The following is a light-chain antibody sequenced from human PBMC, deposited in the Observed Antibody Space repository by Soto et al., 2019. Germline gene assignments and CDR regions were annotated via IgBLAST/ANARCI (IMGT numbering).Light chain of an antibody. Sequence: SALAQPASLSGSPGQSITISCTGASSDVGIYNIVSWHQQLPGKAPRVLIYEVTKRPSGVSNRFSGSKSGNTASLTISGLQAEDEADYYCCSYAGSSTYVFGTGTKV. CDR2: EVT. CDR1: SSDVGIYNI. CDR3: CSYAGSSTYV. J-gene: IGLJ1*01. V-gene: IGLV2-23*02.